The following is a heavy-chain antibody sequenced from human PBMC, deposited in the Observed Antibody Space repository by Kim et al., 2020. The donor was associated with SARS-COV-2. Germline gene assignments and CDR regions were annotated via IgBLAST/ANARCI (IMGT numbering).Heavy chain of an antibody. CDR1: GFTFRSYG. V-gene: IGHV3-30*03. D-gene: IGHD1-1*01. CDR3: ARAGGTKAYFD. J-gene: IGHJ4*01. CDR2: ISYDGLST. Sequence: GGSLRLSCATSGFTFRSYGLHWVRQAPGRGLEWVAVISYDGLSTYYGDSVRGRFTIYRDNSQNTLYLQMTSLTPGDTAVYYCARAGGTKAYFD.